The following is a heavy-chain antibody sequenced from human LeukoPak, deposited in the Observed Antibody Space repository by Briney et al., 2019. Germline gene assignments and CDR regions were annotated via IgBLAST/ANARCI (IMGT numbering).Heavy chain of an antibody. CDR3: ASRPSYYYGSGSYYN. D-gene: IGHD3-10*01. Sequence: SETLSLTCAVSGGSISSSNWWSWVRQPPGKGLEWIGEIYHSGSTNYNPSLKSRVTISVDTSKNQFSLKLSSVTAADTAVYYCASRPSYYYGSGSYYNWGQGTLVTVSS. CDR1: GGSISSSNW. CDR2: IYHSGST. V-gene: IGHV4-4*02. J-gene: IGHJ4*02.